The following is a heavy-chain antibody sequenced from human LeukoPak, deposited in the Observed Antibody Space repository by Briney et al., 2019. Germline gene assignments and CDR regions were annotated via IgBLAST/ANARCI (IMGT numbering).Heavy chain of an antibody. J-gene: IGHJ4*02. V-gene: IGHV4-59*01. CDR2: IYYSGST. CDR1: GGSISRYY. CDR3: ARVKSSGYYSAYYFDY. D-gene: IGHD3-22*01. Sequence: PSETLSLTCTVSGGSISRYYWSWIRQPPGKGLEWIGYIYYSGSTNYNPSLKSRVTISVDTSKNQFPLKLSSVTAADTAVYYCARVKSSGYYSAYYFDYWGRGTLVTVSS.